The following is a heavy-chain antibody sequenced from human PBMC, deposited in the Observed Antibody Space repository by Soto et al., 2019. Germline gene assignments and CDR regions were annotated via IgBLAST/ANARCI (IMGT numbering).Heavy chain of an antibody. CDR3: ARAPRPYSSSWYYWFDP. CDR1: GGSISSGGYY. D-gene: IGHD6-13*01. V-gene: IGHV4-31*03. Sequence: SETLSLTCTVSGGSISSGGYYWSWIRQHPGKGLEWIGYIYYSGSTYYNPSLKSRVTISVDTSKNQFSLKLSSVTAADTAVYYCARAPRPYSSSWYYWFDPWGQGTLVTVSS. CDR2: IYYSGST. J-gene: IGHJ5*02.